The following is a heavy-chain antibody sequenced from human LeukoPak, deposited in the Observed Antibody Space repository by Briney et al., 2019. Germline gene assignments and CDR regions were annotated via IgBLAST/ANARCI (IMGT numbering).Heavy chain of an antibody. CDR1: GFTFSSYA. CDR3: ARDANRPGYSSGGQVSGAFDI. V-gene: IGHV3-23*01. CDR2: ISGNGVST. J-gene: IGHJ3*02. D-gene: IGHD6-19*01. Sequence: GGSLRLSCAASGFTFSSYAMSWVRQAPGKGLEWVSAISGNGVSTYYVDSVKGRFTISRHNSKNTLYLQMNSLRAEDTAVYYCARDANRPGYSSGGQVSGAFDIWGQGTMVTVSS.